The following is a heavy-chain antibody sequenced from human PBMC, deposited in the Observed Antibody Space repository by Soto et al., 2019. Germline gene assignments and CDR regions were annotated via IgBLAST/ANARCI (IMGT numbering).Heavy chain of an antibody. J-gene: IGHJ5*02. D-gene: IGHD4-17*01. V-gene: IGHV1-46*01. Sequence: SVKVSCKASGYTFTTYYMHWVRQAPGQGLEWMGVINPSSGSTIYAQRFQGRVTMTSDTSTSTVYMELSSLRTDDTAVYFCARVIVPTAVTTSNWFDTWGQGTLVTVSS. CDR3: ARVIVPTAVTTSNWFDT. CDR1: GYTFTTYY. CDR2: INPSSGST.